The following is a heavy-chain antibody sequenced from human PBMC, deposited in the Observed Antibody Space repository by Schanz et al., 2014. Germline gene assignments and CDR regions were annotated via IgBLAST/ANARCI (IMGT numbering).Heavy chain of an antibody. V-gene: IGHV3-64*04. J-gene: IGHJ4*02. D-gene: IGHD1-1*01. Sequence: VQLVESGGGLVQPGGSLRLSCAASGFSVGNKYMNWVRQAPGKGLEYISAISNNGDSTYYADSVKGRFTISRDNSKNTLYLQMNSLRAEDTAVYFCAKIERNEDWGQGTLVTVSS. CDR1: GFSVGNKY. CDR2: ISNNGDST. CDR3: AKIERNED.